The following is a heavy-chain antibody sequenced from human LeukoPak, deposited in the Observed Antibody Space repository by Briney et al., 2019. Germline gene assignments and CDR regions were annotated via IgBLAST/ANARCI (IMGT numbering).Heavy chain of an antibody. CDR1: GGSFSGYY. V-gene: IGHV4-34*01. CDR3: ARVSGTGWFDR. D-gene: IGHD6-13*01. J-gene: IGHJ5*02. Sequence: PSETLSLTCAVYGGSFSGYYWSWIRQPPGKGLEWIGEINHSGSTNYNPSLKSRVTISVDTSKNQFSLKLSSVTAADTAVYYCARVSGTGWFDRWGQGTLVTVSS. CDR2: INHSGST.